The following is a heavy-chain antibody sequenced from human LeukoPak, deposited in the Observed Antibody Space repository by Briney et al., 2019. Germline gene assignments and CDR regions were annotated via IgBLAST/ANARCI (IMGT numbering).Heavy chain of an antibody. Sequence: ASVKVSCKASGYTFTSYGISWVRQAPGQGLEWMGWISAYNGNTNYAQKLQGRVTMTTDTSTSTAYMELRSLRSDDTAVYYCARDQEMDTIFSAGSANWLDPWGQGTLVTVSS. D-gene: IGHD5-24*01. J-gene: IGHJ5*02. CDR1: GYTFTSYG. CDR3: ARDQEMDTIFSAGSANWLDP. V-gene: IGHV1-18*01. CDR2: ISAYNGNT.